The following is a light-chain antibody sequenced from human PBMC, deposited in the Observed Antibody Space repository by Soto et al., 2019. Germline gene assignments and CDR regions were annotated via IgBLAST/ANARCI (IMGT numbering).Light chain of an antibody. CDR2: DVS. CDR1: QSISSSY. CDR3: QQRSDWPIT. Sequence: EIVLTQSPGILSLSPGERATLSCRASQSISSSYLAWYQQKPGQAPRLLIYDVSTRATGVPARFSGSGSGTDFTLTITSLEPEDFAVYYCQQRSDWPITFGQGTRLEIK. V-gene: IGKV3D-20*02. J-gene: IGKJ5*01.